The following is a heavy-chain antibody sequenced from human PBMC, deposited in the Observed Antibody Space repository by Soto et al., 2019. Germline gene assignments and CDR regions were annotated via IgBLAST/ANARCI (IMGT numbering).Heavy chain of an antibody. CDR3: ARSDGRY. CDR1: GGSISSYY. V-gene: IGHV4-59*01. J-gene: IGHJ4*02. Sequence: QVQLQESGPGLVKPSETLSLTCTVSGGSISSYYWSWIRQPPGKGLEWIGYIYYSGSTNYTPSLKSRVTISVDTSKNQFSLKLSSVTAADTAVYYGARSDGRYWGQGTLVTVSS. CDR2: IYYSGST.